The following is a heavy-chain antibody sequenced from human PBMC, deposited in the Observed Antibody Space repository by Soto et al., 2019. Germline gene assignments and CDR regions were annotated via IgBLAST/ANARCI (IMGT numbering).Heavy chain of an antibody. D-gene: IGHD3-10*01. CDR2: VHHSGIT. V-gene: IGHV4-38-2*01. CDR1: GYSISSDYY. CDR3: ARAGDTMIRGVIIMNYYGMDV. Sequence: SETLSLTCVVSGYSISSDYYWGCIRQPPGKGLEWVGDVHHSGITYYSPSLKSRVSISRDTSKNHYSLNLSSVTAADTAVYYCARAGDTMIRGVIIMNYYGMDVWGHGTTVTVSS. J-gene: IGHJ6*02.